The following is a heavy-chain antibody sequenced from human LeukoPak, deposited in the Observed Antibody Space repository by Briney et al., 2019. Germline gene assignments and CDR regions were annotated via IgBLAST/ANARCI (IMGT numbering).Heavy chain of an antibody. CDR1: GFTFSSYA. Sequence: GRSLRLSCAASGFTFSSYAMHWVRQAPGKGLEWVAVISYDGSNKYYADSVKGRFTISRDNSKSTLYLQMNSLRAEDTAVYYCARDHPRYYYYYYGMDVWGQGTTVTVSS. J-gene: IGHJ6*02. CDR3: ARDHPRYYYYYYGMDV. CDR2: ISYDGSNK. V-gene: IGHV3-30-3*01.